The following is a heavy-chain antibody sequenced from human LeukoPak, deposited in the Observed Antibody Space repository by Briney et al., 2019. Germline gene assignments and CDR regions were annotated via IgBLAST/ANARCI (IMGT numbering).Heavy chain of an antibody. D-gene: IGHD3-3*01. J-gene: IGHJ4*02. CDR1: GYTFTGYY. CDR2: INPNSGGT. CDR3: ARGFTIFGVVITRIDY. Sequence: ASVKVSCKASGYTFTGYYMHWVRQAPGQGLEWMGWINPNSGGTNYAQKFQGRVTMTRDTSISTAYMELSRLRSDDTAVYYCARGFTIFGVVITRIDYWGRGTLVTVSS. V-gene: IGHV1-2*02.